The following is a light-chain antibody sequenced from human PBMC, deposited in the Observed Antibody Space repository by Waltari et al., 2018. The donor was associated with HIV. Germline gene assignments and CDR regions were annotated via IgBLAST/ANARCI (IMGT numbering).Light chain of an antibody. J-gene: IGKJ3*01. Sequence: DIVMTQSPESLTMSPGDRATINCKTSRSVVSSSNNQNYLAWYQHKVCQSPKLLIYWGFTRAPGFPERFSGCGSGTDFTLTIRGLQAYDEAVYYCQQYETVPFTFGPGTTV. CDR2: WGF. CDR1: RSVVSSSNNQNY. CDR3: QQYETVPFT. V-gene: IGKV4-1*01.